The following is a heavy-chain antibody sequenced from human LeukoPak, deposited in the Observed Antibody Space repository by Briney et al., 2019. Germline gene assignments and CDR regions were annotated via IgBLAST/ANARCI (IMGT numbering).Heavy chain of an antibody. CDR1: GFTFSNYN. CDR2: ISSSSSII. CDR3: ARGWPDYFDY. Sequence: SGGSLRLSCAASGFTFSNYNTNWVRQAPGKGLEWVSYISSSSSIIYYADSVKGRFTISRDNAKNSLYLQMNSLRAEDTAVYYCARGWPDYFDYWGQGTPVTVSS. V-gene: IGHV3-48*01. D-gene: IGHD2-15*01. J-gene: IGHJ4*02.